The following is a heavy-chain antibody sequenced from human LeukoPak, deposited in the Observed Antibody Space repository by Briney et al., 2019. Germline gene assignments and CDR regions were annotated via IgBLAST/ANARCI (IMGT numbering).Heavy chain of an antibody. CDR3: ARGGNMPFDY. CDR2: IYITEII. Sequence: SATLSLTCSVSGGSISTHYWSWIRQTAGKGLEWIGRIYITEIIDYNPALKSRVTISFDTSKKQFSLKLSSVTDADTAVYYCARGGNMPFDYWGQGTLVTVSS. V-gene: IGHV4-4*07. D-gene: IGHD4-23*01. J-gene: IGHJ4*02. CDR1: GGSISTHY.